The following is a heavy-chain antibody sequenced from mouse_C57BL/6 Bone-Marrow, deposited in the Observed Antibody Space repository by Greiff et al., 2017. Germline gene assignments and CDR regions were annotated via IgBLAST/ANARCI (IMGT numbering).Heavy chain of an antibody. J-gene: IGHJ4*01. CDR1: GFTFSDFY. Sequence: EVHLVESGGGLVQSGRSLRLSCATSGFTFSDFYMEWVRQAPGKGLEWIAASRNKANDYTTEYSASVKGRFIVSRDTSQSILYLQMNALRAEDTAIYYCARDAPNYYGSRWSEDYAMDYWGQGTSVTVSS. CDR3: ARDAPNYYGSRWSEDYAMDY. V-gene: IGHV7-1*01. D-gene: IGHD1-1*01. CDR2: SRNKANDYTT.